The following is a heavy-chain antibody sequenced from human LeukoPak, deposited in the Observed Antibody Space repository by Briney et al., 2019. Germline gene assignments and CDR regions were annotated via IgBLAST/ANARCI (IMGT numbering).Heavy chain of an antibody. D-gene: IGHD6-19*01. CDR3: ARRSGIAVAGAFDY. J-gene: IGHJ4*02. V-gene: IGHV3-74*01. Sequence: GGSLRLSCAASGFTFSSYWMHWVRQAPGKGLVWVSRINSDGSSTSYADSVKGRFTISRDNAKNTLYLQMNSLRAEDTAVYYCARRSGIAVAGAFDYWGQGTLVTVSS. CDR1: GFTFSSYW. CDR2: INSDGSST.